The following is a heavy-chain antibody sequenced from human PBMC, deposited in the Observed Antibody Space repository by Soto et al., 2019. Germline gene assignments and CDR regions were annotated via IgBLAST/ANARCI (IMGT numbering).Heavy chain of an antibody. J-gene: IGHJ4*02. V-gene: IGHV3-21*01. CDR1: GFTFRSYS. CDR2: IRSGNNYT. Sequence: GSLRLSCIASGFTFRSYSMTWVRQAPGKGLEWVSSIRSGNNYTSYADSVKGRFSISRDNSKNTLYLDMDSLRADDAAVYYCTGQIASGHWGQGTQVTVSS. D-gene: IGHD2-8*02. CDR3: TGQIASGH.